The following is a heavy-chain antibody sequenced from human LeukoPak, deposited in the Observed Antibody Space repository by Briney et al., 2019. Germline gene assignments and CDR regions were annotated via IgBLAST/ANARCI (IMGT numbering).Heavy chain of an antibody. V-gene: IGHV3-30*04. CDR3: ARAGKDSGYDWLYYFDY. Sequence: GRSLRLSCEASGFTFSSYAMHWVRQAPGKGLEWVAVISYDGSNKYYADSVKGRFTISRDNSKNTLYLQMNSLRAEDTAVHYCARAGKDSGYDWLYYFDYRGQGTLVTVSS. CDR2: ISYDGSNK. CDR1: GFTFSSYA. D-gene: IGHD5-12*01. J-gene: IGHJ4*02.